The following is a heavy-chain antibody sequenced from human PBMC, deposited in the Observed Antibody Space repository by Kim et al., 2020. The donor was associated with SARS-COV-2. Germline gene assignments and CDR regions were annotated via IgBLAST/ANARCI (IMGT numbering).Heavy chain of an antibody. CDR3: ARGGAYSSSGS. V-gene: IGHV3-66*01. Sequence: GGSLRLSCAASGFNVSSNYMSWVRQAPGKGLEWVSVIYSGGSTYYADSVKGRFTISRDNSKNTLYLQMNSLRAEDTAVYYCARGGAYSSSGSWGQGTLVTVSS. D-gene: IGHD6-13*01. CDR2: IYSGGST. CDR1: GFNVSSNY. J-gene: IGHJ4*02.